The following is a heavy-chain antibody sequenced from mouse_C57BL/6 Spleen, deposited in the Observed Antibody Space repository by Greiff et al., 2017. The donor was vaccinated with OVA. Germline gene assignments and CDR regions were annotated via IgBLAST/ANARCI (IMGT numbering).Heavy chain of an antibody. D-gene: IGHD4-1*01. CDR2: IDPENGDT. Sequence: EVQLQQSGAELVRPGASVKLSCTASGFNIKDDYMHWVKQRPEQGLEWLGWIDPENGDTEYASKFQGKATITADTSSNTAYLQLSSLTSEDTAVYYCTKGLTGTFDYWGQGTTLTVSS. J-gene: IGHJ2*01. CDR3: TKGLTGTFDY. V-gene: IGHV14-4*01. CDR1: GFNIKDDY.